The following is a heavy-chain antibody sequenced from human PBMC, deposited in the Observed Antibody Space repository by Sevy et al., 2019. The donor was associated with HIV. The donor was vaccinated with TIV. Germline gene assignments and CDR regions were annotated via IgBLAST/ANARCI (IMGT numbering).Heavy chain of an antibody. CDR3: ARLFSCGGDCYYLDH. J-gene: IGHJ4*02. Sequence: GGSLRLSCAGSGFTFSDYDMHWVRQAPGKGLEWVAVMSHDGNYKNYVDSVKVRFTISRDNFKNTLYLQMNSLRVEDTAIYFCARLFSCGGDCYYLDHWGQGALVTVSS. D-gene: IGHD2-21*02. CDR1: GFTFSDYD. V-gene: IGHV3-30*04. CDR2: MSHDGNYK.